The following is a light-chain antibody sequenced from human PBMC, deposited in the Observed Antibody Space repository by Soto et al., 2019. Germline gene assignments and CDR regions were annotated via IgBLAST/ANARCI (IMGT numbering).Light chain of an antibody. Sequence: DIVMTQSPLSLSVTPGEPASISCRSSQSLIHNNGNNYLDWYLQKPGQSPQLLIYLASVRASGVPERFSGSGSGTDFTLTISSVEAEDVGVYYCMQALQAVTFGGGTKVEMK. J-gene: IGKJ4*01. CDR2: LAS. V-gene: IGKV2-28*01. CDR3: MQALQAVT. CDR1: QSLIHNNGNNY.